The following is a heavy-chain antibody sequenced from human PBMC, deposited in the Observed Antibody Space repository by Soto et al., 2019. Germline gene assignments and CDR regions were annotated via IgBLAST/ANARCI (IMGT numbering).Heavy chain of an antibody. CDR2: IFSSGST. Sequence: XTLSLSCTVWGTSMSRCFSGWIRQPPGKGMEWIGSIFSSGSTYYNTSLKSRVTISVDTSKNQFSLKLSSVTAADTAVYYCARRLNPDFDYWGQGALVTVS. D-gene: IGHD2-8*01. J-gene: IGHJ4*02. CDR3: ARRLNPDFDY. V-gene: IGHV4-59*01. CDR1: GTSMSRCF.